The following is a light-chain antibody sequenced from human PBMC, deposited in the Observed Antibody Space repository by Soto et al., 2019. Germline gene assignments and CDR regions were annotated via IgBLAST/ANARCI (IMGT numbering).Light chain of an antibody. V-gene: IGLV3-21*04. CDR2: YDS. CDR3: QVWDSSSDVV. Sequence: SSELTQPPSVSVAPGKTARITCGGNNIGSKSVHWYQQQPGQAPVLVIYYDSDRPSGIPERFSGSNSGNTATLTISRVVAGDEADYYCQVWDSSSDVVFGGGTKLTVL. CDR1: NIGSKS. J-gene: IGLJ2*01.